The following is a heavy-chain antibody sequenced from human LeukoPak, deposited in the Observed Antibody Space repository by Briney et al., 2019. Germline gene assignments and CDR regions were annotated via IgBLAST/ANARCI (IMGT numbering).Heavy chain of an antibody. V-gene: IGHV3-30*03. CDR2: ISHDGGNK. CDR1: GFAFSQFP. J-gene: IGHJ4*02. CDR3: ARDLSGVAGYTYGRGIDY. D-gene: IGHD5-18*01. Sequence: PGRSLRLSCVASGFAFSQFPVHWVRQAPGKRLEWVAFISHDGGNKKYGDSVKGRFTISRDNSKNTVYLQMNSLRAEDTAVYYCARDLSGVAGYTYGRGIDYWGQGTLVTVSS.